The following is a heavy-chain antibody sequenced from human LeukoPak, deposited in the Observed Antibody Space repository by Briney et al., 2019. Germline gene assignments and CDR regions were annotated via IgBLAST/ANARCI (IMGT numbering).Heavy chain of an antibody. D-gene: IGHD3-3*01. CDR3: ARERQNKDFWSGGDY. J-gene: IGHJ4*02. Sequence: GGSLRLSCAASGFTFSDYYMSWIRQAPGKGLEWISYISSSGSTIHYADSVKGRFTISRDDAKNSLYLQMNTLRPEDTAVYYCARERQNKDFWSGGDYWGQGTLVIVSS. V-gene: IGHV3-11*04. CDR2: ISSSGSTI. CDR1: GFTFSDYY.